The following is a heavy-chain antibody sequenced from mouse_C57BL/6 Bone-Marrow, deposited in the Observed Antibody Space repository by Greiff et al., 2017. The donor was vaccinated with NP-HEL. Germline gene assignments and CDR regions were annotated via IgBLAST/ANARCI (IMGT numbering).Heavy chain of an antibody. Sequence: EVMLVESGGGLVKPGGSLKLSCAASGFTFSSYAMSWVRQTPEKRLEWVATISDGGSYTYYPDNVKGRFTISRDNAKNNLYLQMSHLKSEDTAMYYGARDRYYGSSYFDYGGQGTTLTVSS. CDR1: GFTFSSYA. J-gene: IGHJ2*01. D-gene: IGHD1-1*01. CDR2: ISDGGSYT. V-gene: IGHV5-4*01. CDR3: ARDRYYGSSYFDY.